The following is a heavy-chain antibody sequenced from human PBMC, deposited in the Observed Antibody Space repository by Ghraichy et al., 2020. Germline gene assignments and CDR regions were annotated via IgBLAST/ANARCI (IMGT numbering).Heavy chain of an antibody. Sequence: ASVKVSCKTGRANFSTYVTTQERVSSRQRLERRGWINPNSGNTGYAQKFQGRVTMTRNTSISTAYMELSSLRSEDTAVYYCARGPRGSAFDIWGQGTMVT. CDR3: ARGPRGSAFDI. CDR1: RANFSTYV. CDR2: INPNSGNT. J-gene: IGHJ3*02. V-gene: IGHV1-8*01.